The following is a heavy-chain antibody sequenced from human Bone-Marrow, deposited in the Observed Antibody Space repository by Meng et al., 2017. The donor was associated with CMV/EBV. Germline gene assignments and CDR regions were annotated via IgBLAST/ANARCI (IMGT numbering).Heavy chain of an antibody. CDR2: ITKDGINT. Sequence: GSLRLSCAASGFSFSSYTMNWVRQAPGKGLEWVSAITKDGINTYYADSVKGRFTISRDNSKNTLYLRMNSLRAEDTAIYYCAKRNYDSSGRSWGQGTPVTVSS. D-gene: IGHD3-22*01. CDR1: GFSFSSYT. CDR3: AKRNYDSSGRS. V-gene: IGHV3-23*01. J-gene: IGHJ5*02.